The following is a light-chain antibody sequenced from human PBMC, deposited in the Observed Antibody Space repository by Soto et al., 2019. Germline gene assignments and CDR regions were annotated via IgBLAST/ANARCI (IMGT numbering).Light chain of an antibody. CDR1: QGISSY. Sequence: IQLAQSPCSLSASVGYRVTITCRASQGISSYLAWYQQKPGKAPKLLIYAASTLQSGVPSRFSGSGSGTDFTLTISSLQPEDFATYYCQQSYSTPISFGQGTRLE. CDR3: QQSYSTPIS. CDR2: AAS. J-gene: IGKJ5*01. V-gene: IGKV1-9*01.